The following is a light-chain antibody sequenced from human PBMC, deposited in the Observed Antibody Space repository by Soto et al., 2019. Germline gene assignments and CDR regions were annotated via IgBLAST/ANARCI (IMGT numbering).Light chain of an antibody. CDR2: DAS. V-gene: IGKV3-20*01. Sequence: EIVLTQSPGTLSLSPGERATLSCRASQSVSSSYLVWYQQKSGQAPRLLTYDASTKATGIPDRFSGSGSGTGLTLTISRLEPEDFAVYYCQQCRSSPFTFGPGTKVDIK. CDR3: QQCRSSPFT. CDR1: QSVSSSY. J-gene: IGKJ3*01.